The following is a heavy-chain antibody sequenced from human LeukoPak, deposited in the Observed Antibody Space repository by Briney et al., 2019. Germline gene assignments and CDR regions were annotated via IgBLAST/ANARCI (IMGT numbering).Heavy chain of an antibody. CDR3: ARDNGDYGDFDY. J-gene: IGHJ4*02. D-gene: IGHD4-17*01. Sequence: ASVKVSCKASGYTFTGYYMHWVRQAPGQGLEWMGWINPNSGGTNYAQKFQGRVTTTRDTSISTAYMELSRLRSDDTAVYYCARDNGDYGDFDYWGQGTLVTVSS. CDR2: INPNSGGT. V-gene: IGHV1-2*02. CDR1: GYTFTGYY.